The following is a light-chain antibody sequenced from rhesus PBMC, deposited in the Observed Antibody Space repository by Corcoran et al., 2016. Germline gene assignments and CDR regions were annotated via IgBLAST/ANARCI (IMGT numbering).Light chain of an antibody. J-gene: IGKJ4*01. Sequence: DIQMTQSPSSLSASVGDRVTITCQASQGISNNLDWYQQKPGKVPKLLIYAASTLQMGVPSRFRGSGSGTDFTLTISSVQPEDFATYYCQHGYGIPLTFGGGTKVEIK. CDR1: QGISNN. CDR3: QHGYGIPLT. CDR2: AAS. V-gene: IGKV1S17*01.